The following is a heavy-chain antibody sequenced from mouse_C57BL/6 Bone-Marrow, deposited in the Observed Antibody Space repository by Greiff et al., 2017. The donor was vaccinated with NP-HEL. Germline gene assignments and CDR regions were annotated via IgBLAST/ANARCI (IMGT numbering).Heavy chain of an antibody. V-gene: IGHV1-62-2*01. CDR3: ARHEDGDIYYDYDLAY. J-gene: IGHJ3*01. Sequence: VHLVESGAELVKPGASVKLSCKASGYTFTEYTIHWVKQRSGQGLEWIGWFYPGSGSIKYNEKFKDKATLTADKSSSTVYMELSRLTSEDSAVYFCARHEDGDIYYDYDLAYWGQGTLVTVSA. CDR2: FYPGSGSI. D-gene: IGHD2-4*01. CDR1: GYTFTEYT.